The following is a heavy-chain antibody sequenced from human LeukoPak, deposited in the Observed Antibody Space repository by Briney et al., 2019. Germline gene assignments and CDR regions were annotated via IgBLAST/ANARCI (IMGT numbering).Heavy chain of an antibody. D-gene: IGHD5-24*01. Sequence: YPSETLSLTCTVSGDSFSSHYWTWIRQPPGKGLEWIGYISYIGSTNYNPSLKSRVTISIDTSKNQFSLKLTSVTAADTAVYYCARDRCAMCAFDIWGHGTMVTVSS. CDR1: GDSFSSHY. CDR3: ARDRCAMCAFDI. V-gene: IGHV4-59*11. CDR2: ISYIGST. J-gene: IGHJ3*02.